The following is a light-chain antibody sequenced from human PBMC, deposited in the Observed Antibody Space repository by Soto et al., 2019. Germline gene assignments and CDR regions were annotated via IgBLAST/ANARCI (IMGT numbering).Light chain of an antibody. CDR3: QQYGDSPT. Sequence: IVMTQSPATLSVSPGERVTLSCRASQSVSSNLAWYQQKPGQAPRLLIYGASSRATGIPDRFSGSGSGTDFTLTISRLEPEDFAVYYCQQYGDSPTFGQGTKVDIK. CDR2: GAS. CDR1: QSVSSN. V-gene: IGKV3-20*01. J-gene: IGKJ1*01.